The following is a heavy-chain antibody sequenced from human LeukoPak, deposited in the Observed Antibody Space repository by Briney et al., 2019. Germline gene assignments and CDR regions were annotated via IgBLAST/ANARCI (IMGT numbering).Heavy chain of an antibody. V-gene: IGHV5-51*01. J-gene: IGHJ3*02. CDR1: GYSFTSYW. Sequence: GESLKISCKGSGYSFTSYWIGWVRQMPGKGLEWMGIIYPGDSDTRYSPSFQGRVTISADKSISTAYLQWSSLKASDAAMYYCARPIIPVYPGAFDIWGQGTMVTVSS. D-gene: IGHD2-8*01. CDR2: IYPGDSDT. CDR3: ARPIIPVYPGAFDI.